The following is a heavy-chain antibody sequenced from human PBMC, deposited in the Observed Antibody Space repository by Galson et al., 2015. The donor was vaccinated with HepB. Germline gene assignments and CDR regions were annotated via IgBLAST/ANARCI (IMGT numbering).Heavy chain of an antibody. V-gene: IGHV1-69*02. CDR3: AKSGSGDSSGYYPPEIFDY. CDR1: GGTFSSYT. J-gene: IGHJ4*02. CDR2: VIPILGIA. D-gene: IGHD3-22*01. Sequence: SVKVSCKASGGTFSSYTISWVRQAPGQGLEWMGRVIPILGIANYAQKFQGRVTITADKSTSTAYMELSSLRSEDTAVYYCAKSGSGDSSGYYPPEIFDYWGQGTLVTVSS.